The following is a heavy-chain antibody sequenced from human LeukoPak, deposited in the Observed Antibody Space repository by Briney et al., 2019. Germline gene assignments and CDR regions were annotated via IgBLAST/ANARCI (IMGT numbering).Heavy chain of an antibody. Sequence: GGSLRLSCAASGFTFSSYALSWVRQAPGRGLEWVSAISGSGGSTYYADSVKGRFTISRDNSKNTLYLQMNSLRAEDTAVYYCAKGYSDFWSGHYYFDYWGQGTLVTVSS. CDR2: ISGSGGST. CDR1: GFTFSSYA. J-gene: IGHJ4*02. CDR3: AKGYSDFWSGHYYFDY. V-gene: IGHV3-23*01. D-gene: IGHD3-3*01.